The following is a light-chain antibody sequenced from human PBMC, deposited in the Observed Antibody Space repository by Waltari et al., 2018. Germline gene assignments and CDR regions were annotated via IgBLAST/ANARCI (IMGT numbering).Light chain of an antibody. CDR1: SSYVGGYNY. Sequence: SALTQPAPVSGSLGQSIPFSCPGTSSYVGGYNYVCRYQQHPGKAPKLMIHDVSKRPSGVSIRFSGSKSGNTASLTISGLQADDEADYYCISYSSATPGNEVIGGGTKLTVL. V-gene: IGLV2-14*01. J-gene: IGLJ3*02. CDR3: ISYSSATPGNEV. CDR2: DVS.